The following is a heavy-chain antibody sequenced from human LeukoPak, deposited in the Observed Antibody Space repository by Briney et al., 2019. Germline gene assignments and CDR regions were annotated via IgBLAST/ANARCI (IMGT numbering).Heavy chain of an antibody. CDR2: IVAGSGNT. J-gene: IGHJ4*02. D-gene: IGHD3-22*01. CDR3: AASPDYYDSSGYSYYFDY. V-gene: IGHV1-58*01. Sequence: ASVKVSFKASGFTFTISAVQWVRQARGQRREWIGWIVAGSGNTNYAQKFQERVTITRDMSTSTAYMELSSLRSEDTAVYYCAASPDYYDSSGYSYYFDYWGQGTLVTVSS. CDR1: GFTFTISA.